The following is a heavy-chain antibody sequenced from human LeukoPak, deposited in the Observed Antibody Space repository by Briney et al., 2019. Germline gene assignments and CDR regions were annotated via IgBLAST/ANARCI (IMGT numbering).Heavy chain of an antibody. CDR2: IDNGGSYT. Sequence: GGSLRLSCAASGFIFSSKWIHWVHQAPGKGLEWVSRIDNGGSYTSYADSVKGRFTISRDNAKNTLYLQMNSLRAEDTAVYYCARDLPISDSSGYYLDYWGQGTVVTVSS. CDR1: GFIFSSKW. V-gene: IGHV3-74*01. CDR3: ARDLPISDSSGYYLDY. D-gene: IGHD3-22*01. J-gene: IGHJ4*02.